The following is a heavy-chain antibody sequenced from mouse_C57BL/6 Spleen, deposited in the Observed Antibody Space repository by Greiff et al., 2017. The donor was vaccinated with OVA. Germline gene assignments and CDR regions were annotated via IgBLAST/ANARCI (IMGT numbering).Heavy chain of an antibody. J-gene: IGHJ3*01. CDR1: GFNIKDDY. D-gene: IGHD2-3*01. Sequence: ELQLQQSGAELVRPGASVKLSCTASGFNIKDDYMHWVKQRPEQGLEWIGWIDPENGDTEYASKFQGKATITADTSSNTAYLQLSSLTSEDTAVYYCTTGYSFAYWGQGTLVTVSA. CDR2: IDPENGDT. CDR3: TTGYSFAY. V-gene: IGHV14-4*01.